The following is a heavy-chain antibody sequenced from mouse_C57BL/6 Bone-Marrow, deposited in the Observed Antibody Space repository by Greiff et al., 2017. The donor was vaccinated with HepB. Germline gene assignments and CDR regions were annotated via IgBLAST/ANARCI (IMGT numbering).Heavy chain of an antibody. V-gene: IGHV1-59*01. CDR3: ARDYYGSSFYWYFDV. Sequence: QVQLQQPGAELVRPGTSVKLSCKASGYTFTSYWMHWVKQRPGQGLEWIGVIDPSDSYTNYNQKFKGKATLTVDKSSSTAYMQLSSLTSEDSAVYYCARDYYGSSFYWYFDVWGTGTTVTVSS. CDR1: GYTFTSYW. CDR2: IDPSDSYT. J-gene: IGHJ1*03. D-gene: IGHD1-1*01.